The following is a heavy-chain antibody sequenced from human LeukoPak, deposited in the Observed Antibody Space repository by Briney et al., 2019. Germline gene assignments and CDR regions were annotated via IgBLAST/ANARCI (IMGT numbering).Heavy chain of an antibody. J-gene: IGHJ4*02. CDR3: AREEAYCSGTSCFRFFDY. D-gene: IGHD2-15*01. V-gene: IGHV3-48*03. CDR1: GFTFSSYE. CDR2: ISSGGSIF. Sequence: GGSLRLSCAASGFTFSSYEINWVRQAPGKGLEWISYISSGGSIFYNADSVMSRFTISRDNAKNSLYLQMNSLRAEDTAVYYCAREEAYCSGTSCFRFFDYWGQGTLVSVSS.